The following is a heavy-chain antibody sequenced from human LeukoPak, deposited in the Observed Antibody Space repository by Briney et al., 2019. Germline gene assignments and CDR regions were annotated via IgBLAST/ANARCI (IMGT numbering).Heavy chain of an antibody. CDR3: ARGYYYYYGMDV. Sequence: QPGGSLRLSCAASGFTFSNYAMSWARQAPGKGLEWVSGISGSGGSTYYADSVKGRFTISRDNSKNTLYLQMNSLRAEDTAVYYCARGYYYYYGMDVWGQGTTVTVSS. V-gene: IGHV3-23*01. CDR2: ISGSGGST. J-gene: IGHJ6*02. CDR1: GFTFSNYA.